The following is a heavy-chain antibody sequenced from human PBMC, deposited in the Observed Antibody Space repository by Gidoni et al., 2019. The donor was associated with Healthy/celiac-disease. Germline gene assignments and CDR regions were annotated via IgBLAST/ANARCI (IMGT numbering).Heavy chain of an antibody. CDR3: AKGSGWYWGYFQH. V-gene: IGHV3-23*01. Sequence: EVQLLESGGGLVQPGGSLRLSWAASGFTFSSYAMSWVRQAPGKGLEWVSAISGSGGSTYYADSVKGRFTISRDNSKNTLYLQMNSLRAEDTAVYYCAKGSGWYWGYFQHWGQGTLVTVSS. D-gene: IGHD6-19*01. CDR2: ISGSGGST. CDR1: GFTFSSYA. J-gene: IGHJ1*01.